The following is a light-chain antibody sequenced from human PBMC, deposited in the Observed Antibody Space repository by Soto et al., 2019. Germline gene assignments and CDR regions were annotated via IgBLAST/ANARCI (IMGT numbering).Light chain of an antibody. CDR3: SSYTSSSTPVV. CDR2: DVS. CDR1: SSDVGAYNY. V-gene: IGLV2-8*01. Sequence: QSVLTQPPSASGSPGQSVTISCTGTSSDVGAYNYVSWYQQHPGKAPKLMIYDVSKRPSGVPYRFSGSKSGNTASLTISGLQAEDEADYYCSSYTSSSTPVVFGGGTKLTVL. J-gene: IGLJ2*01.